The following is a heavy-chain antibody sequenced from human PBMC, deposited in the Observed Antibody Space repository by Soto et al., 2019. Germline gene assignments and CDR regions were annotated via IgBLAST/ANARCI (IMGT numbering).Heavy chain of an antibody. CDR3: TRVGKGSRTTGTTYGDY. CDR2: ISSTSSYI. CDR1: GFTFSNYN. Sequence: GGSLRLSCAASGFTFSNYNMNWVRQAPGKGLEWVSSISSTSSYIYYADSVKGRFTFSRDNAKNSLYLQMNSLRAEDTAVYYCTRVGKGSRTTGTTYGDYWGQGILVTVSS. D-gene: IGHD1-1*01. V-gene: IGHV3-21*01. J-gene: IGHJ4*02.